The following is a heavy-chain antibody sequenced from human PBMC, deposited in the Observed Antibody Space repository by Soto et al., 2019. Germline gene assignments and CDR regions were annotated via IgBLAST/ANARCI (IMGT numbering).Heavy chain of an antibody. CDR1: GDSVSSNSAA. CDR3: ARDEGGP. V-gene: IGHV6-1*01. Sequence: SPTLSLPCAISGDSVSSNSAAWSWIRQSPSRGLEWLGRTYYRSKWNSNYAVSVKGRVTINPDTSKNQFSLQLNSVTPEDTAVYYCARDEGGPWGQGTLVTVSS. J-gene: IGHJ4*02. CDR2: TYYRSKWNS.